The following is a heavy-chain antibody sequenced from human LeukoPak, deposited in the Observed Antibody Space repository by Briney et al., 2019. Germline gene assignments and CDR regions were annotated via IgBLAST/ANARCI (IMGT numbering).Heavy chain of an antibody. CDR3: ARLIPGTTTAFDI. D-gene: IGHD1-7*01. Sequence: SETLSLTCSVSGGSISGYYWTWIRRPAGKGLEWIGRVYTSGSTHYNPSLKTRLTMSVDTSKNQFSLKLSSVTAADTAVYYCARLIPGTTTAFDIWGQGTMVTVSS. CDR2: VYTSGST. J-gene: IGHJ3*02. CDR1: GGSISGYY. V-gene: IGHV4-4*07.